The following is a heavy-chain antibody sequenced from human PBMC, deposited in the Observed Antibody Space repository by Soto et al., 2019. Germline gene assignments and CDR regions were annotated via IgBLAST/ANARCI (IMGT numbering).Heavy chain of an antibody. CDR2: INHSGST. CDR1: GGSFSGYY. D-gene: IGHD2-15*01. V-gene: IGHV4-34*01. J-gene: IGHJ4*02. CDR3: ARGADCSGGSCYTFLDY. Sequence: SETLSLTCAVYGGSFSGYYWSWIRQPPGKGLEWIGEINHSGSTNYNPSLKSRVTISVDTSKNQFSLKLSSVTAADTAVYYCARGADCSGGSCYTFLDYWGQGTLVTVSS.